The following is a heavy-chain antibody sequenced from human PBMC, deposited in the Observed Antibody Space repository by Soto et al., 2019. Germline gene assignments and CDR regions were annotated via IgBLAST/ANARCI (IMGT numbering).Heavy chain of an antibody. D-gene: IGHD4-17*01. J-gene: IGHJ5*02. Sequence: QVQLVESGGGVVQPGRSLRLSCADSGFTFSSYAMHWVRQAPGKGLEWVAVISYDGSNKYYADSVKGRFTISRDNSKNTLYLQMNSLRAEDTAVSYCARGSHYGDSLRWFDPWGQGTLVTVSS. V-gene: IGHV3-30-3*01. CDR2: ISYDGSNK. CDR3: ARGSHYGDSLRWFDP. CDR1: GFTFSSYA.